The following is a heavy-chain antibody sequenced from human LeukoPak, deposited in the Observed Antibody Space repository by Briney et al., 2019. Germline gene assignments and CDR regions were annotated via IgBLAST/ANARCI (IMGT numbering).Heavy chain of an antibody. Sequence: GGSLRLSCAASGFTFSSFAMTWVRQAPGKGLEWVSGISGSGGSTHYADSVKGRFTISRDNSKNTLYLQMNSLRAEDTAVYYCAKDRFYGSGYYFDYWGQGTLVTVSS. CDR3: AKDRFYGSGYYFDY. D-gene: IGHD3-10*01. CDR2: ISGSGGST. J-gene: IGHJ4*02. V-gene: IGHV3-23*01. CDR1: GFTFSSFA.